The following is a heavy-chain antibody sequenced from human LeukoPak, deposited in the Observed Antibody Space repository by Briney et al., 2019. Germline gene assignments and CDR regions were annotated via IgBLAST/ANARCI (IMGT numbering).Heavy chain of an antibody. Sequence: SETLSLTCTVSGGSISSYYWSWIRQPPGKGLKWIEYIYYSGSTNYNPSLKSRVTISVDTSKNQFSLELSSVTAADTAVYYCARADSSSSPYFDYWGQGTLVTVSS. J-gene: IGHJ4*02. CDR3: ARADSSSSPYFDY. V-gene: IGHV4-59*01. CDR2: IYYSGST. CDR1: GGSISSYY. D-gene: IGHD6-6*01.